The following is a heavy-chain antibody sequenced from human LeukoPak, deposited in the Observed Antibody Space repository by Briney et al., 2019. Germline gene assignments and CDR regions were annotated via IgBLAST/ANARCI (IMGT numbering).Heavy chain of an antibody. CDR3: AREAGTGERWYFDL. Sequence: GGSLRLSCATSGLTFSSYSMNWVRQAPGKRLEWVSSIDTSTTYMTYADSVKGRFTISRDNARNSLYLQMNSLRAEDTAVYYCAREAGTGERWYFDLWGRGTLVTVSS. V-gene: IGHV3-21*01. J-gene: IGHJ2*01. CDR2: IDTSTTYM. D-gene: IGHD7-27*01. CDR1: GLTFSSYS.